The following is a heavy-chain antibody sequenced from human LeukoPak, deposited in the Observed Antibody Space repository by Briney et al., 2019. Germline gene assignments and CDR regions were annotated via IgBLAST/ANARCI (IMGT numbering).Heavy chain of an antibody. V-gene: IGHV3-66*01. J-gene: IGHJ4*02. CDR3: ASSPRGYGEHDY. CDR1: EFTVSTNY. D-gene: IGHD4-17*01. Sequence: GGSLRLSCAASEFTVSTNYMNWVRQAPGKGLEWVSSIYTGGTTYYADSVKGRFTISRDNAKNSLYLQMNSLRAEDTAVYYCASSPRGYGEHDYWGQGTLVTVSS. CDR2: IYTGGTT.